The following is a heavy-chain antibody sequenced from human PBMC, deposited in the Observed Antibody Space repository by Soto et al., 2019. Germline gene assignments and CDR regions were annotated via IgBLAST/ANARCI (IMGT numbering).Heavy chain of an antibody. J-gene: IGHJ3*02. D-gene: IGHD3-3*01. CDR1: GYPVTAYY. CDR2: INPATGAA. V-gene: IGHV1-2*02. Sequence: QLHLVQSGAVVKKPGASVTVSCSASGYPVTAYYMHWVRQDPGRGLEWMGGINPATGAAKHTQTCQGRVTLARETSKSTLFLESSGLTSEDTAFFYCARGGGVGVAGSAAFDMWGQGTLVTVSS. CDR3: ARGGGVGVAGSAAFDM.